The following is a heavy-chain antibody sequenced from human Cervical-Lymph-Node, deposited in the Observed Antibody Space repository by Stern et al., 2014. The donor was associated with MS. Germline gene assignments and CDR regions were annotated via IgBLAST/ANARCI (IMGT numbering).Heavy chain of an antibody. CDR3: AKNARNTGSMEL. V-gene: IGHV1-8*01. D-gene: IGHD1-14*01. J-gene: IGHJ4*02. CDR1: GYTFTTYD. CDR2: MNPNSGET. Sequence: QVQLVQSGAEVKKPGASVKVSCKASGYTFTTYDINWVRQATGQGLEWLGWMNPNSGETGYAQRFQGRATMTRDTDISEANMELRSLTSDDTAVYYGAKNARNTGSMELWGQGTLVTVSS.